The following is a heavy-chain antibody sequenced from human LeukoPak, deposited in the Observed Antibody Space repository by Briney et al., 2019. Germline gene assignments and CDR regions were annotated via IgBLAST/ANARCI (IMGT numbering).Heavy chain of an antibody. CDR2: FSGSGGST. CDR1: GFTFSNYA. J-gene: IGHJ4*02. D-gene: IGHD6-19*01. V-gene: IGHV3-23*01. Sequence: GGSVRLSCAASGFTFSNYAMSWVRQAPGKGLEWVSAFSGSGGSTYYADSVKGRFTISRDNSKNTLSLQMNSLRAEDTAVYDCGRASVPAAPLDYWGQGTLVTVSS. CDR3: GRASVPAAPLDY.